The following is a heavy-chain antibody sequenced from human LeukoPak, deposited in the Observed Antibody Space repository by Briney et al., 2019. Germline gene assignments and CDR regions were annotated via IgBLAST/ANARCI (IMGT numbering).Heavy chain of an antibody. J-gene: IGHJ4*02. CDR2: IYYSGST. CDR1: GFTVSSNY. CDR3: ARRGMATGDY. D-gene: IGHD5-24*01. Sequence: GSLRLSCAASGFTVSSNYMSWVRQPPGKGLEWIGSIYYSGSTYYNPSLKSRVTISVDTSKNQFSLELSSVTAADTAVYYCARRGMATGDYWGQGTLVTVSS. V-gene: IGHV4-39*01.